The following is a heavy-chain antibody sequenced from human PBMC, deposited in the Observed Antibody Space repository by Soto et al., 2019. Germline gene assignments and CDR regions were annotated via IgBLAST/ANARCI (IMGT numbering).Heavy chain of an antibody. CDR1: GFSITTSGVG. CDR2: TYWDDDN. J-gene: IGHJ3*01. V-gene: IGHV2-5*02. D-gene: IGHD3-16*01. CDR3: ANRVTLMATGDYGACDF. Sequence: QITLKESGPTLVRPTQTLTLTCSLSGFSITTSGVGVGWVRQPPGKALEWLAFTYWDDDNRYNPSLRPRLSTAKDTSRSQVVLTMTNMDPEATATYYWANRVTLMATGDYGACDFWGQGALVTVPS.